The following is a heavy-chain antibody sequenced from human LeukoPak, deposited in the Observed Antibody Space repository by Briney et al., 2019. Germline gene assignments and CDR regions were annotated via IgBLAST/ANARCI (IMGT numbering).Heavy chain of an antibody. J-gene: IGHJ6*02. Sequence: PGGSLRLSCAASGFTFSSYAMSWVRQAPGKGLEWVSAISGSGGSTYYADSVKGRFTISRDNSKNTLYLQMNSLRAEDTAVYYCAKAPRGIRTAKNYYYGMDVWGQGTTVTVSS. CDR2: ISGSGGST. CDR3: AKAPRGIRTAKNYYYGMDV. V-gene: IGHV3-23*01. D-gene: IGHD1-14*01. CDR1: GFTFSSYA.